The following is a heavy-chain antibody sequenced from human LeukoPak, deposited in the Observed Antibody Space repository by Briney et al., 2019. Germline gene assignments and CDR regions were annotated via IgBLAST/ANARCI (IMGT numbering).Heavy chain of an antibody. Sequence: GGSLRLSCAASGFTFNTYWMSWVRQAPVKALEWVANIKQDGSEKYYVDSMKGRFTISRDNAKNSLFLQMNSLRAEDTAVYYCARGSYAWYAGKETGDYWGQGTLVTVSS. V-gene: IGHV3-7*01. J-gene: IGHJ4*02. CDR2: IKQDGSEK. CDR1: GFTFNTYW. CDR3: ARGSYAWYAGKETGDY. D-gene: IGHD4-23*01.